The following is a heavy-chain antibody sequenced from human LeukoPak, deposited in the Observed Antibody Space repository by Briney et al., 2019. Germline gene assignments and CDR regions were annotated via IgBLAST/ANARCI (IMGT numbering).Heavy chain of an antibody. Sequence: ASVKVSCKPSGYTFTGYYMHWVRQAPGQGLEWMGWINPNSGGTNYAQKFQGRVTMTRDTSISTAYMELSRLRSDGTAVYYCAREFLEWLSLDYWGQGTLVTVSS. CDR2: INPNSGGT. CDR1: GYTFTGYY. J-gene: IGHJ4*02. D-gene: IGHD3-3*01. V-gene: IGHV1-2*02. CDR3: AREFLEWLSLDY.